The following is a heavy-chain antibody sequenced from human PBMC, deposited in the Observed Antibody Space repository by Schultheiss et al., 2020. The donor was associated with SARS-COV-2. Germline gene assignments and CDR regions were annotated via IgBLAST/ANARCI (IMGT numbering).Heavy chain of an antibody. CDR3: ARLAMVPMGDYSNNYYGMDV. V-gene: IGHV4-31*03. Sequence: SETLSLTCTVSGGSISSGGYYWSWIRQHPGKGLEWIGYIYYSGSTYYNPSLKSRVTISVDTSKNQFSLKLSSVTAADTAVYYCARLAMVPMGDYSNNYYGMDVWGQGTTVTVSS. D-gene: IGHD4-11*01. CDR2: IYYSGST. J-gene: IGHJ6*02. CDR1: GGSISSGGYY.